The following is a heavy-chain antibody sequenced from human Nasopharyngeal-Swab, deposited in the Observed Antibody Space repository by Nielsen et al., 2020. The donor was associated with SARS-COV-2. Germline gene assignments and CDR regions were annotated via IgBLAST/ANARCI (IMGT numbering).Heavy chain of an antibody. J-gene: IGHJ6*02. Sequence: WIRQPPGKGLEWVSYISGSSSTIYYADSVKGRFTISRDNAKNSLYLQMNSLRAEDTAVYYCARVGNGDYVHYYYYGMDVWGQGTTVTVSS. D-gene: IGHD4-17*01. CDR2: ISGSSSTI. CDR3: ARVGNGDYVHYYYYGMDV. V-gene: IGHV3-48*04.